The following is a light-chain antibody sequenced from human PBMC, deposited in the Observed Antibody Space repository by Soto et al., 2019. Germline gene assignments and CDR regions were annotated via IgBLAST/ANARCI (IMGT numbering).Light chain of an antibody. V-gene: IGLV2-8*01. Sequence: QSALAQPPSASGSPGRSVSISCTGTSNDIGRFNYVSWYQLHPGKAPKLIIYEVSKRPSGVPDRFSGSKSGNPASLTVSGLRADGEADYGCGSFAGGNKFGFGTGTKLTFL. J-gene: IGLJ1*01. CDR3: GSFAGGNKFG. CDR2: EVS. CDR1: SNDIGRFNY.